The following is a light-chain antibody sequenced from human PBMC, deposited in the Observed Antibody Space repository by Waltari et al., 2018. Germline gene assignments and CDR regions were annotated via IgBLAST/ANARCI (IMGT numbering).Light chain of an antibody. CDR2: CAS. V-gene: IGKV3-20*01. CDR1: QSVNRA. Sequence: EIVFTHPPGTMSLSPGERATLSCSASQSVNRALAWYQQKPGPAPRLLIYCASSRATGIPDRFSGSGSGTDFSLTISRLEPEDFAVYYCQHYVRLPVTFGQGTKVEIK. J-gene: IGKJ1*01. CDR3: QHYVRLPVT.